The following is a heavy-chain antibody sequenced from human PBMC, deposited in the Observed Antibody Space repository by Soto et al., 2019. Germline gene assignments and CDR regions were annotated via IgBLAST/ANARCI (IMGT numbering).Heavy chain of an antibody. V-gene: IGHV3-7*01. CDR2: IKQDGSEK. Sequence: PGGSLRLSCAASGFTFSSYWMSWVRQAPGKGLEWVANIKQDGSEKYYVDSVKGRFTISRDNAKNSLYLQMNSLRAEDTAVYYCARDGPYLRFLEWPRVHYFDYWGKGTLVTVSS. CDR3: ARDGPYLRFLEWPRVHYFDY. D-gene: IGHD3-3*01. J-gene: IGHJ4*02. CDR1: GFTFSSYW.